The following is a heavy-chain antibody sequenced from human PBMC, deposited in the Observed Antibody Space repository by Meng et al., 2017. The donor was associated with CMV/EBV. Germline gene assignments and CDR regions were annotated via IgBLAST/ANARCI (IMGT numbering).Heavy chain of an antibody. D-gene: IGHD3-10*01. CDR2: IRYDGSEK. Sequence: GGSLRLSCAASGFTFTNYGMHWVRQAPDKGLEWVAFIRYDGSEKYYGDSVEGRLTISRDNSKNTVYLQMNSLRVDDTALYYCAKDSGGEGDMDVWGQGTTVTVSS. J-gene: IGHJ6*02. CDR1: GFTFTNYG. V-gene: IGHV3-30*02. CDR3: AKDSGGEGDMDV.